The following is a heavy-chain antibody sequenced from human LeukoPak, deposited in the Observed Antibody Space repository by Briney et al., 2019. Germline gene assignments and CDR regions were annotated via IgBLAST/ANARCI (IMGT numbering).Heavy chain of an antibody. Sequence: ASVKVSCKASGYTFTDYYMHWVRQAPGQGLEWMGWINTKTGNPTYAQGFTGRFVFSLDTSVSTAYLQISSLKAEDTAVYYCARGYSYGSPSEAYYFDYWGQGTLVTVSS. CDR1: GYTFTDYY. D-gene: IGHD5-18*01. CDR2: INTKTGNP. CDR3: ARGYSYGSPSEAYYFDY. J-gene: IGHJ4*02. V-gene: IGHV7-4-1*02.